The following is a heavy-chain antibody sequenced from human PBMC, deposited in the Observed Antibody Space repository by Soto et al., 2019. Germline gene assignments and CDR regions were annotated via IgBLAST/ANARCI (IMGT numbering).Heavy chain of an antibody. D-gene: IGHD1-26*01. CDR3: AKDVEVGANKGLGDYYFYYGMYV. V-gene: IGHV3-30*18. J-gene: IGHJ6*02. CDR2: ISYDGSNK. CDR1: GFTISSYG. Sequence: PGLSLRLSCAASGFTISSYGMHWVLQATGKGLEWVPVISYDGSNKYYADSVKGRFTISRGNSKNTLYLQMNSLRAEETAVYYCAKDVEVGANKGLGDYYFYYGMYVWGQGTTVTVSS.